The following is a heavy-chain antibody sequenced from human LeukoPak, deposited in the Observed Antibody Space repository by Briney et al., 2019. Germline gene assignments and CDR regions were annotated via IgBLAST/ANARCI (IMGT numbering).Heavy chain of an antibody. V-gene: IGHV1-18*04. D-gene: IGHD3-22*01. CDR3: ARDSPYYYDDSGYVPGPGYYYGMDV. CDR1: GYTFINYG. J-gene: IGHJ6*02. Sequence: GASVKVSCEASGYTFINYGITWVRQAPGQGFEWMGWISGYNGNAKYAQEVQGRVTMTTDTSTSTAYMELRSLRSDDTAVYYCARDSPYYYDDSGYVPGPGYYYGMDVWGQGTTVTVTS. CDR2: ISGYNGNA.